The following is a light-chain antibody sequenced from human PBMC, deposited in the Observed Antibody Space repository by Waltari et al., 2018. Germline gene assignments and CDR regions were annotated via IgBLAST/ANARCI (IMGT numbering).Light chain of an antibody. Sequence: QSVLTQPPSASGTPGQRVTISCSGSSSNIGSKTVTWYQQLPGTAPKLLIFSNNQRPSGVPDRFSGSKSGTSASLAISGLLSEDEADYYCSSWGDSVIGPVFGGGTKLTVL. CDR3: SSWGDSVIGPV. V-gene: IGLV1-44*01. CDR1: SSNIGSKT. J-gene: IGLJ2*01. CDR2: SNN.